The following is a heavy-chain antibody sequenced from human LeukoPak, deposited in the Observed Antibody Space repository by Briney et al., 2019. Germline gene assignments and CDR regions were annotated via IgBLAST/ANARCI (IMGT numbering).Heavy chain of an antibody. CDR2: ISYDGSNK. V-gene: IGHV3-30*01. J-gene: IGHJ4*02. CDR3: ARASGLASFDY. Sequence: GGSLRLSCAASGFTFSDYYMSWIRQAPGKGLEWVAVISYDGSNKYYADSVKGRFTISRDNSKNTLYLQMNSLRAEDTAVYYCARASGLASFDYWGQGTLVTVSS. D-gene: IGHD3/OR15-3a*01. CDR1: GFTFSDYY.